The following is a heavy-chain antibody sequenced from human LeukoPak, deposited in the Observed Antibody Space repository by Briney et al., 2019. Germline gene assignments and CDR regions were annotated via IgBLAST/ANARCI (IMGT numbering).Heavy chain of an antibody. J-gene: IGHJ4*02. Sequence: GASVKVSCKASGYTFNNYAMSWVRQAPGKGLEWVSAVSRGGSTYYADSVKGRFTISRDNSKNTLYLQMNSLRAEDTAVYYCALDYSNFLDYWGQGTLVTVSS. CDR2: VSRGGST. CDR3: ALDYSNFLDY. CDR1: GYTFNNYA. D-gene: IGHD4-11*01. V-gene: IGHV3-23*01.